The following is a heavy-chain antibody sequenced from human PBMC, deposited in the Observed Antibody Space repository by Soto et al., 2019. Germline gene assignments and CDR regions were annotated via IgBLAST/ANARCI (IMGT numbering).Heavy chain of an antibody. CDR3: ARRDIVATTYDY. CDR2: IYCSGST. J-gene: IGHJ4*02. Sequence: SETLSLTCTVSGGSISSYYWSWIRQPPGKGLEWIGYIYCSGSTNYNPSLKSRVTISVDTSKNQFSLKLSSVTAADTAVYYCARRDIVATTYDYWGQGTLVTVSS. D-gene: IGHD5-12*01. CDR1: GGSISSYY. V-gene: IGHV4-59*01.